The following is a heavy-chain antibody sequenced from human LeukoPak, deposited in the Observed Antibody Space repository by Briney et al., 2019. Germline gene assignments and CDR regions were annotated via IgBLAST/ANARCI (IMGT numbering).Heavy chain of an antibody. V-gene: IGHV5-51*01. CDR2: IYPGDSDT. J-gene: IGHJ6*02. Sequence: GESLKISCKGSGYSFTSYWIGWVRQMPGKGLEWMGIIYPGDSDTGYSPSFQGQVTISADKSISTAYLQWSSLKASDTAMYYCAISRRYYYYGMDVWGQGTTVTVSS. CDR1: GYSFTSYW. CDR3: AISRRYYYYGMDV.